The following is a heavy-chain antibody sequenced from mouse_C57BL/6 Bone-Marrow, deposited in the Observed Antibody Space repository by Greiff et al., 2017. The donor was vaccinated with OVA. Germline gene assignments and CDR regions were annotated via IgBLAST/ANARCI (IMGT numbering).Heavy chain of an antibody. J-gene: IGHJ4*01. V-gene: IGHV3-1*01. D-gene: IGHD1-1*01. Sequence: EVKLVESGPGMVKPSQSLSLTCTVTGYSITSGYDWHWIRHFPGNKLEWMGYISYSGSTNYNPSLKSRISITHDTSKNHFFLKLNSVTTEDTATYYCARGGTTVAMDYWGQGTSVTVSS. CDR3: ARGGTTVAMDY. CDR2: ISYSGST. CDR1: GYSITSGYD.